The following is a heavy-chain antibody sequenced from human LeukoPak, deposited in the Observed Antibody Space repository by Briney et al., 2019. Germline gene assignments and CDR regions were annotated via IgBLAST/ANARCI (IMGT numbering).Heavy chain of an antibody. V-gene: IGHV3-23*01. J-gene: IGHJ4*02. Sequence: GGSLRLSCAASGFTFDDYAMHWVRQAPGKGLEWVSAISGSGGSTYYADSVKGRFTISRDNSKNTLYLQMNSLRAEDTAVYYCAKDRSITMIVVVLDYWGQGTLVTVSS. D-gene: IGHD3-22*01. CDR1: GFTFDDYA. CDR2: ISGSGGST. CDR3: AKDRSITMIVVVLDY.